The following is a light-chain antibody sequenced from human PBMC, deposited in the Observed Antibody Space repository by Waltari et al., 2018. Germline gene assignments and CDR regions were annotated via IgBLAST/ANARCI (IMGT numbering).Light chain of an antibody. CDR1: QDVNSNY. Sequence: EIVLTKSPGTLSLSPGERASLSCRASQDVNSNYLAWYQQKPGQAPRLLIYGASSRTTGIPDRCRGRGDETDFNLTISRLEPEDFAVYYCQQYGRSPRTFGQGTKVEIK. J-gene: IGKJ1*01. CDR3: QQYGRSPRT. CDR2: GAS. V-gene: IGKV3-20*01.